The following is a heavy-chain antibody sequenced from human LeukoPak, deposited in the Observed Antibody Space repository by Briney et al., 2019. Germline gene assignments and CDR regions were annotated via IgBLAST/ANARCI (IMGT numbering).Heavy chain of an antibody. CDR2: IKQDGSQK. V-gene: IGHV3-7*05. Sequence: QAGGSLRLSCAASGFTFSNFWMTSVRQAPGKGLEWVAIIKQDGSQKYYVDSVKGRFTISRDNARNSLYLQMNSLRAEDTAVYWAVAGTTYWGQGTLVTVSS. J-gene: IGHJ4*02. D-gene: IGHD6-19*01. CDR1: GFTFSNFW. CDR3: VAGTTY.